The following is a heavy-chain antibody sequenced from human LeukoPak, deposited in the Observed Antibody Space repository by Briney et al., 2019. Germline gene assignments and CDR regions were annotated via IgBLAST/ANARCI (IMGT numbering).Heavy chain of an antibody. J-gene: IGHJ4*02. CDR2: IWYDGSNK. CDR1: GFTFSSYG. CDR3: ARDGIYGDYGEGMLFGY. Sequence: PGRSLRLSCAASGFTFSSYGMHWVRQAPGKGLEWGAVIWYDGSNKYYADSVKGRFTISRDYSKNTLYLQMNSLRAEDTAVYYCARDGIYGDYGEGMLFGYWGQGTLVTVSS. V-gene: IGHV3-33*01. D-gene: IGHD4-17*01.